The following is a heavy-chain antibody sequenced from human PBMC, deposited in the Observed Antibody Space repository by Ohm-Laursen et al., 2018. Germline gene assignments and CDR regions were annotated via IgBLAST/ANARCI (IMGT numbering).Heavy chain of an antibody. CDR3: ARGRGGSGMDV. V-gene: IGHV4-61*08. D-gene: IGHD2-15*01. CDR1: GFSLSTSGVG. J-gene: IGHJ6*02. CDR2: IYYSGST. Sequence: TLTLTCTFSGFSLSTSGVGVGWIRQPPGKGLEWIGYIYYSGSTTYNPSLKSRVTISVDTSKNQFSLKLSSVTAADTAVYYCARGRGGSGMDVWGQGTTVTVSS.